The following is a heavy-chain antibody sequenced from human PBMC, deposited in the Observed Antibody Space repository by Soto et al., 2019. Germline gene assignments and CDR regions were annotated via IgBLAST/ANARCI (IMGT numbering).Heavy chain of an antibody. D-gene: IGHD3-16*01. CDR2: ISYDGSNK. CDR3: ARPIWGDYYYYCMDV. J-gene: IGHJ6*02. CDR1: GFTFSSYA. V-gene: IGHV3-30-3*01. Sequence: QVQLVESGGGVVQPGRSLRLSCAASGFTFSSYAMHWVRQAPGKGLEWVAVISYDGSNKYYADSVKGRFTISRDNSKNTLYLQMNSLRAEDTAVHYCARPIWGDYYYYCMDVWGQGTTVTVSS.